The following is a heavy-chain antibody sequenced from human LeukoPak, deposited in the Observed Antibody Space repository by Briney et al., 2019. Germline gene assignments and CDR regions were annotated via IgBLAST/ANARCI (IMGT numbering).Heavy chain of an antibody. J-gene: IGHJ4*02. Sequence: GGSLRLSCAASGFTFSSYSMNWVRQAPGKGLEWVSSISSSSSYIYYADSVKGRFTISRDNAKNSLYLQMNSLRAEDTAVYYCARDYIPYCGGDCYPDYWGQGTLVTVSS. CDR2: ISSSSSYI. D-gene: IGHD2-21*01. V-gene: IGHV3-21*01. CDR1: GFTFSSYS. CDR3: ARDYIPYCGGDCYPDY.